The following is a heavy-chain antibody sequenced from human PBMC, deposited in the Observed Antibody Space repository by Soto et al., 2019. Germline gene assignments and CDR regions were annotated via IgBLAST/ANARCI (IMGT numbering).Heavy chain of an antibody. Sequence: QVQLQQWGAGLLKPSETLSLTCAVYGGSFSGYYWSWIRQPPGKGLEWIGEINHSGSTNYNPSLKSRVTISVDTSKNQFSLKLSSVTAADTAVYYCARGSGGSSVNFDYWGQGTLVTVSS. CDR2: INHSGST. CDR3: ARGSGGSSVNFDY. J-gene: IGHJ4*02. D-gene: IGHD1-26*01. CDR1: GGSFSGYY. V-gene: IGHV4-34*01.